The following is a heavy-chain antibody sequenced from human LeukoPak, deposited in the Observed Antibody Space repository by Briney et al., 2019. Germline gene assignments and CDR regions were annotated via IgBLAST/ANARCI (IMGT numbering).Heavy chain of an antibody. J-gene: IGHJ5*02. D-gene: IGHD6-13*01. CDR3: ARDGSSWSNWLDP. CDR2: ISSSGSSI. V-gene: IGHV3-48*03. Sequence: PGGSLRHSCVASGFTFSNYNINWVRQAPGKGLEWVSYISSSGSSIYFADSVKGRFTISRDNAKNTLYLQMNSLRAEDTAVYYCARDGSSWSNWLDPWGQGTLVTVSS. CDR1: GFTFSNYN.